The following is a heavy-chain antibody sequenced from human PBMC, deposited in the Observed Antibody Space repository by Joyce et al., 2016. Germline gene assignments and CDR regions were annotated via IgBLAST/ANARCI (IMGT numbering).Heavy chain of an antibody. CDR1: ELTFSSYA. CDR3: AKLLYAQYYYGMDV. Sequence: EVQVLESGGGLVQPGGSLRLYCAASELTFSSYAMTWVRQAPGKGLEWVSAISGSGGSTHYADSVTGRFTISTDNSKTTLYLQMNSLRAEDTAIYYCAKLLYAQYYYGMDVWGQGTTVTVSS. J-gene: IGHJ6*02. V-gene: IGHV3-23*01. CDR2: ISGSGGST. D-gene: IGHD2/OR15-2a*01.